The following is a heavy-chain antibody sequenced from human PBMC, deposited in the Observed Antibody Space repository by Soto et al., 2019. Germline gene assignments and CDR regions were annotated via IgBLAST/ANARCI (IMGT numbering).Heavy chain of an antibody. V-gene: IGHV4-30-4*01. CDR2: IYYSGST. Sequence: SETLSLTCTVSGGSISSGDYYWSWIRQPPGKGMEWIGYIYYSGSTYYNPSLRSRVTISVDTSKNQFSLKLSSVTAADTAVYYCARNNKYYYDSSGYYYNWFDPWGQGTLVTVSS. J-gene: IGHJ5*02. CDR1: GGSISSGDYY. D-gene: IGHD3-22*01. CDR3: ARNNKYYYDSSGYYYNWFDP.